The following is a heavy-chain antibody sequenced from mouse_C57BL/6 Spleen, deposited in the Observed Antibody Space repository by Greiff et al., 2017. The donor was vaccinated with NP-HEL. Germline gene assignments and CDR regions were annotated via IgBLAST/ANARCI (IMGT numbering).Heavy chain of an antibody. J-gene: IGHJ4*01. Sequence: EVQLHQSGPELVKPGASVKMSCKASGYTFTDYNMHWVKQSHGKSLEWIGYINPNNGGTSYNQKFKGKATLTVNKSSSTAYMELRSLTSEDSAVYYCARYYYYGSSGYYAMDYWGQGTSVTVSS. CDR2: INPNNGGT. CDR1: GYTFTDYN. CDR3: ARYYYYGSSGYYAMDY. D-gene: IGHD1-1*01. V-gene: IGHV1-22*01.